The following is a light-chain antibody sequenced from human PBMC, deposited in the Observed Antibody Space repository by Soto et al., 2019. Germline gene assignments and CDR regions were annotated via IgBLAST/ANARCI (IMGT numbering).Light chain of an antibody. CDR2: DAS. J-gene: IGKJ5*01. V-gene: IGKV3-11*01. CDR3: QQRSNWPLIT. Sequence: EIVLTQSPATLSLSPGERATLSCRASQSVRNYLAWYQPKYGQAPRLLIYDASNRATGIPARFSGSGSGTDLTLTISSLEPEYFAVYYFQQRSNWPLITVGQGTRLEIK. CDR1: QSVRNY.